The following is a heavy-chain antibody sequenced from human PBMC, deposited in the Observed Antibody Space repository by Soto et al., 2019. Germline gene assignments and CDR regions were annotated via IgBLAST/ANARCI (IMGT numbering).Heavy chain of an antibody. V-gene: IGHV1-18*01. J-gene: IGHJ6*02. Sequence: QVQLVQSGAEVKKPGASVKVSCKTSGYTFNNYGISWVRQAPGQGLELMGWISDYNCNTNYPQKFQGRVTMTPDTSTKTVYMVLTTLSSADTEVYYCARYGYYDSGSYGMDVWGRGTTVTVS. D-gene: IGHD3-10*01. CDR3: ARYGYYDSGSYGMDV. CDR1: GYTFNNYG. CDR2: ISDYNCNT.